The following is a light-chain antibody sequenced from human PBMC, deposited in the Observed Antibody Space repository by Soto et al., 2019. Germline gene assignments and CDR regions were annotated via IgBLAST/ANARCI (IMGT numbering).Light chain of an antibody. J-gene: IGKJ1*01. CDR1: QSISSY. CDR2: AAS. CDR3: QQDYSTPWT. V-gene: IGKV1-39*01. Sequence: DIQMTQSPSSLSASVGDRVTITCRARQSISSYLHWYQQKPGKAPKLLIYAASNLQSGVPSRFSASGSGTDFTLTLNSLQPEDFATYYCQQDYSTPWTFGQGTKVEIK.